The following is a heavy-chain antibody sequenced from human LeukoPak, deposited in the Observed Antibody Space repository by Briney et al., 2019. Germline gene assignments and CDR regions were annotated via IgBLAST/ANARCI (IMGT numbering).Heavy chain of an antibody. Sequence: SETLSLTCTVSGGSISSYYWSWIRQPPGKGLEWIGYIYYSGSTNYNPSLKSRVTISVDTSKNQFSLKLSSVTAADTAVYYCARERWEEDYDFWSGPPEAFGIWGQGTMVTVSS. J-gene: IGHJ3*02. CDR2: IYYSGST. CDR3: ARERWEEDYDFWSGPPEAFGI. V-gene: IGHV4-59*12. CDR1: GGSISSYY. D-gene: IGHD3-3*01.